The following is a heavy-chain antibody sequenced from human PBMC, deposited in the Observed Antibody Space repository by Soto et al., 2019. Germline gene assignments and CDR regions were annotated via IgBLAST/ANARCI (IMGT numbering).Heavy chain of an antibody. D-gene: IGHD5-18*01. V-gene: IGHV4-4*02. CDR2: IYHSGST. J-gene: IGHJ6*02. CDR1: GGSISSSNW. Sequence: QVQLQESGPGLVKPSGTLSVTCAVSGGSISSSNWWNWVRQPPGKGLEWIGEIYHSGSTNYNPSLRSRVTISLDKSKNQFSLRVKSVTAADTAVYYCARAWPSVDSYGSGVMDVWGQGTTVTVSS. CDR3: ARAWPSVDSYGSGVMDV.